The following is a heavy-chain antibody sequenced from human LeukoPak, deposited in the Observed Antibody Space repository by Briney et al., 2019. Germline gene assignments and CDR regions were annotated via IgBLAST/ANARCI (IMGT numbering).Heavy chain of an antibody. V-gene: IGHV3-21*01. J-gene: IGHJ5*02. CDR3: ARDRESGWFDP. CDR1: GFTFSSYS. D-gene: IGHD3-10*01. CDR2: ISSSSSYI. Sequence: GGSLRLSCAASGFTFSSYSMNWVRQAPGKGLEWVSSISSSSSYIYYADSVKGRFTISRDNAKNSLYLQINSLRAEDTAVYYCARDRESGWFDPWGQGTLVTVSS.